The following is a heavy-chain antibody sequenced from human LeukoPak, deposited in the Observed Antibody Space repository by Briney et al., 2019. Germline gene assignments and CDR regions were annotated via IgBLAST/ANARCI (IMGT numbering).Heavy chain of an antibody. CDR2: ISGSGGST. Sequence: GGSLRLSCAASGFTFSSYAMSWVRQAPGKGLEWVSAISGSGGSTYYADSVKGRFTISRDNSRNTLYLQMNSLRADDTAVYYCARSREPPYFDYWGQGTLVTVSS. V-gene: IGHV3-23*01. J-gene: IGHJ4*02. CDR3: ARSREPPYFDY. D-gene: IGHD1-26*01. CDR1: GFTFSSYA.